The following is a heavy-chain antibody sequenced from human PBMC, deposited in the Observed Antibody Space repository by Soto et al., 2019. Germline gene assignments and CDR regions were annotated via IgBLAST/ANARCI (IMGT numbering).Heavy chain of an antibody. Sequence: QLQLQESGPGLVKPSETLSLTCTVSGGSISSSDFYWGWLRQTPGKGLEFIGSMYYSGTTYYNPSLKGRVTISVDTSKNQFALKLISVTAADKAVYYCAVVDSTGNWFDPWGEGALVTFSS. D-gene: IGHD6-25*01. V-gene: IGHV4-39*01. CDR2: MYYSGTT. J-gene: IGHJ5*02. CDR3: AVVDSTGNWFDP. CDR1: GGSISSSDFY.